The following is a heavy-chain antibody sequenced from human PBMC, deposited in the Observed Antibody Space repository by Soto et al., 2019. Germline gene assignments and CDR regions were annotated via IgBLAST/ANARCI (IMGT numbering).Heavy chain of an antibody. CDR3: ASGYCSSTSCRPYYYGMDV. J-gene: IGHJ6*02. CDR2: IDPSDSYT. D-gene: IGHD2-2*01. CDR1: GYSFTSYW. V-gene: IGHV5-10-1*01. Sequence: GESLKISCKGSGYSFTSYWISWVRQMPGEGLEWMGRIDPSDSYTNYSPSFQGHVTISADKSISTAYLQWSSLKASDTAMYYCASGYCSSTSCRPYYYGMDVWGQGTTVTVSS.